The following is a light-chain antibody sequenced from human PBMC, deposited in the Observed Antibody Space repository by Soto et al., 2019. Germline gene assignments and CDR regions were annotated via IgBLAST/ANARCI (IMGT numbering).Light chain of an antibody. Sequence: EIVLTQSPGTLSLSPGESATLSCRASQSVSHFLAWYQQKPGQAPRLLIYDTSSRATGIPGRFSGSGSGTDLTLTSDSLEPEDSAVYYCQQRTDWPTFGGGTTVEI. CDR2: DTS. CDR1: QSVSHF. J-gene: IGKJ4*01. CDR3: QQRTDWPT. V-gene: IGKV3-11*01.